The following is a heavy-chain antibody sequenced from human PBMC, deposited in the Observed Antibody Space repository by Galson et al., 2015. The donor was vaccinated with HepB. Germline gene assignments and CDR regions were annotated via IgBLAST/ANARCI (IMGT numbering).Heavy chain of an antibody. CDR1: GYTFITYG. J-gene: IGHJ4*02. CDR2: ISADYGNT. V-gene: IGHV1-18*01. D-gene: IGHD2-15*01. CDR3: ARVSCSGDACYPLEY. Sequence: SVKVSCKASGYTFITYGITWVRQAPGHGLEWMGWISADYGNTKYAQKFQGRVTMTADTSTSTAYLELRSLRSDDTALYYCARVSCSGDACYPLEYWGQGTLVTVSS.